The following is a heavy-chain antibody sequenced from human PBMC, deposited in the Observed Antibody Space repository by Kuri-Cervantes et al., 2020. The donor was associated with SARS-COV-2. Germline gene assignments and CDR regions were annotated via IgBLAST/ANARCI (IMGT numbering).Heavy chain of an antibody. D-gene: IGHD1-26*01. Sequence: GESLKISCAASGFAFSNYGMHWVRQAPGKGPEWVAVISYDGSNKYYADSVKGRFTISRDNSKNTPYLQMNSLRAEDTAVYYCAKEMGATKYFQHWGQGTLVTVSS. V-gene: IGHV3-30*18. CDR2: ISYDGSNK. CDR3: AKEMGATKYFQH. CDR1: GFAFSNYG. J-gene: IGHJ1*01.